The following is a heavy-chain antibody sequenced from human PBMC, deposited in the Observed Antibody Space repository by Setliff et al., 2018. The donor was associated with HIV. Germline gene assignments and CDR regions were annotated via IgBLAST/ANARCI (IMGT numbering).Heavy chain of an antibody. Sequence: SETLSLTCTVSGGSISRGDYYWNWTRQPAGKGLEWIGHVYSRGNTDYNPSLASRVSILMSTSEIQFSLTLNSVTAADTAKYHCARGRLMGSSVLFFDFWGQGILVTVSS. V-gene: IGHV4-61*09. J-gene: IGHJ4*02. CDR2: VYSRGNT. CDR1: GGSISRGDYY. D-gene: IGHD2-21*01. CDR3: ARGRLMGSSVLFFDF.